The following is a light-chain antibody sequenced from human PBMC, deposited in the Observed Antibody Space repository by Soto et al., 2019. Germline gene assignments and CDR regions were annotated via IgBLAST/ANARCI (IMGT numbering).Light chain of an antibody. Sequence: DIQMTQFPPTLSASIGDRVTITCRASQTISSSLAWYQQKPGKAHKLLIYKASTLETGVPSRFSGSGSGTEFTRTSSSLQPDDFATYYSQQYDSYSPYTLGQGPRLEI. J-gene: IGKJ2*01. CDR1: QTISSS. CDR3: QQYDSYSPYT. CDR2: KAS. V-gene: IGKV1-5*03.